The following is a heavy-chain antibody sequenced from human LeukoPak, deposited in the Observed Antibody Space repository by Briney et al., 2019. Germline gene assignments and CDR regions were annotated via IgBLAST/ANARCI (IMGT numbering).Heavy chain of an antibody. CDR2: ISAYNGNT. D-gene: IGHD4/OR15-4a*01. CDR3: ARDFIGANYYYAMDV. Sequence: GASVKVSCKASGYTFTSYGISWVRQAPGQGLEWMGWISAYNGNTNYAQNLQGRVTMTTDTSTSTAYMELRSLRSDDTAVYYCARDFIGANYYYAMDVWGKGTTATVSS. V-gene: IGHV1-18*04. J-gene: IGHJ6*04. CDR1: GYTFTSYG.